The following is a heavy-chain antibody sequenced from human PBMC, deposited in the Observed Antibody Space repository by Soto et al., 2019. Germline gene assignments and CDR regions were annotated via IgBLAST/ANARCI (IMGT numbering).Heavy chain of an antibody. V-gene: IGHV3-21*01. Sequence: GGSLRLSCAASGFTFSNYNMNWVRQAPGKGLEWVSSISSSSSYIYYADSVKGRFTISRDNAKNSLYLQMNSLRAEDTAVYYCARARATIAAAAIFDCWGQGTLVTVS. CDR1: GFTFSNYN. D-gene: IGHD6-13*01. J-gene: IGHJ4*02. CDR3: ARARATIAAAAIFDC. CDR2: ISSSSSYI.